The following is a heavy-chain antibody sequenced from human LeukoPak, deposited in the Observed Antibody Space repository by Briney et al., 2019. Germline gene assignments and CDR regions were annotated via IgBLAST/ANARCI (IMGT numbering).Heavy chain of an antibody. CDR3: ARGMVRGVIMIYGLMDV. D-gene: IGHD3-10*01. CDR2: INPSGGST. J-gene: IGHJ6*03. V-gene: IGHV1-46*03. CDR1: GYTFTSYY. Sequence: ASVKVSCKASGYTFTSYYMHWVRQAPGQGLEWMGIINPSGGSTSYAQKFQGRVTMTSYTSTSTVYMELSSLRSEDTAVYYCARGMVRGVIMIYGLMDVWGKGTTVTVSS.